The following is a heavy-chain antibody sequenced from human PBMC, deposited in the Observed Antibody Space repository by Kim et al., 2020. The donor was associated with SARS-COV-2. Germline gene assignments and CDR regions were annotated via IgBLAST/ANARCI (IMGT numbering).Heavy chain of an antibody. V-gene: IGHV4-34*01. Sequence: SETLSLTCAVYGGSFSGYYWSWIRQPPGKGLEWIGEINHSGSTNYNPSLKSRVTISVDTSKNQFSLKLSSVTAADTAVYYCARGPGYDYWGQGTLVTVSS. J-gene: IGHJ4*02. CDR1: GGSFSGYY. D-gene: IGHD6-13*01. CDR3: ARGPGYDY. CDR2: INHSGST.